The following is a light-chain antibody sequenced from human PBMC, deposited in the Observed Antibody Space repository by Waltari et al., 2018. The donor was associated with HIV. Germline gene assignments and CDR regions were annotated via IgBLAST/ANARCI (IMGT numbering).Light chain of an antibody. J-gene: IGKJ1*01. CDR2: AVS. Sequence: AIQMTQSPSSLSASVGDRVTITCRGSADIANDLGWYQQSPGKAPKLLIYAVSILHTGVPSRFSGSRSGPDYTLTISSLQPEDFATYYCLQDYTYPWTFGPGTKLEIK. V-gene: IGKV1-6*02. CDR3: LQDYTYPWT. CDR1: ADIAND.